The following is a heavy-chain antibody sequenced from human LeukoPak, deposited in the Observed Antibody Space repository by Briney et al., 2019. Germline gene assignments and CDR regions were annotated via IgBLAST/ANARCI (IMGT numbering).Heavy chain of an antibody. J-gene: IGHJ4*02. D-gene: IGHD3-22*01. CDR1: GFTFSSYW. Sequence: GGSLRLSCAASGFTFSSYWMHWVRQAPGKGLEWVSYISSSSSTIYYADSVKGRFTISRDNAKNSLYLQMNSLRDEDTAVYYCARDLADYYDSSGYYVWGQGTLVTVSS. CDR3: ARDLADYYDSSGYYV. CDR2: ISSSSSTI. V-gene: IGHV3-48*02.